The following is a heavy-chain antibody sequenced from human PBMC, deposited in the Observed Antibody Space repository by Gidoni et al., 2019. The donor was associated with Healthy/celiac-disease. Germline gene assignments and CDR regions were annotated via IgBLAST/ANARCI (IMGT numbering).Heavy chain of an antibody. D-gene: IGHD2-2*01. CDR3: ARRVGYCSSTSCYQHAFDI. J-gene: IGHJ3*02. CDR2: IYYSGST. Sequence: QLQLQESGPGLVKPSETLSLTCTVSGGSISSSSYYWGWIRQPPGQGLEWIGSIYYSGSTYYNPSLKSRVTISVDTSKNQFSLKLSSVTAADTAVYYCARRVGYCSSTSCYQHAFDIWGQGTMVTVSS. V-gene: IGHV4-39*01. CDR1: GGSISSSSYY.